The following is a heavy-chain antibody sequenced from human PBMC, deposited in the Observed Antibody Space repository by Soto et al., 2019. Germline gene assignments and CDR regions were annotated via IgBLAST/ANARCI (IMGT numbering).Heavy chain of an antibody. CDR1: GGSVSSGSYY. V-gene: IGHV4-61*01. J-gene: IGHJ4*02. CDR2: IYYSGST. CDR3: ARETAPAAIIY. D-gene: IGHD2-2*01. Sequence: TSETLSLTCTVSGGSVSSGSYYWSWIRQPPGKGLEWIGYIYYSGSTNYNPSLKSRVTISVDTSKNQFSLKLSSVTAADTAVYYCARETAPAAIIYWGQGTLVTVSS.